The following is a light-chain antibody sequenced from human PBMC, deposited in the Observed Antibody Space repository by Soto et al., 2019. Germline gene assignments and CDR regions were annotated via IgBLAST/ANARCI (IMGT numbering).Light chain of an antibody. CDR2: DVS. CDR3: QQYNTYWT. CDR1: QTISSW. Sequence: DIQMTQSPSTLSGSVGDRVTITCRASQTISSWLAWYQQKPGKAPKPLIYDVSNLEGGVPSRFSGTGSGTEFTLTISSLQPDDFATYFCQQYNTYWTFGQGTKVDIK. J-gene: IGKJ1*01. V-gene: IGKV1-5*01.